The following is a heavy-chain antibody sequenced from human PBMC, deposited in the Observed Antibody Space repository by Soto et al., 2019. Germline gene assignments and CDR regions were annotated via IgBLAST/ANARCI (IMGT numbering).Heavy chain of an antibody. CDR2: IWYDGSNK. Sequence: QVQLVESGGGVVQPGRSLRLSCVASGFTFSNYVIHWVRQAPGKGLEWVAVIWYDGSNKNYADSVKGRFTISRDNSKNTLYLQMNSLRAEDTAVYYCARGNNYGHLTYWCQGTLVTVAS. D-gene: IGHD5-18*01. CDR3: ARGNNYGHLTY. J-gene: IGHJ4*02. V-gene: IGHV3-33*01. CDR1: GFTFSNYV.